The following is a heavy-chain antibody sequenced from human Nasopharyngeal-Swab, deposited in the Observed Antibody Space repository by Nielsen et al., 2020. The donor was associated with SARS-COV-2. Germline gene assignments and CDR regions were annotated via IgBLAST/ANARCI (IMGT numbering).Heavy chain of an antibody. D-gene: IGHD6-19*01. CDR3: ARDSENDGWFPYS. CDR1: GFIFRTSA. CDR2: TSYDGSIT. J-gene: IGHJ4*02. V-gene: IGHV3-30-3*01. Sequence: GESLKISCAASGFIFRTSAMHWLRQAPGKGLEWVAMTSYDGSITYYPDSVKGRFTISRANSKKTLSLQMNSLGIEDTAVYYGARDSENDGWFPYSWGQGALVTVSS.